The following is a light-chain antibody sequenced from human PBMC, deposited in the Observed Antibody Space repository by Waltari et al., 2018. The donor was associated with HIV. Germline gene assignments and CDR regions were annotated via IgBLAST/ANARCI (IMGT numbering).Light chain of an antibody. CDR1: SSDVGAYNY. Sequence: LTQPHSVSESPGKTVTISCTGTSSDVGAYNYVSWFQQHPGKAPKLMIYDVTKRPSGVPDRFSGSKSGNTASLTVSGLQAEDEADYYCASHAGSKDVFGGGTRLTVL. J-gene: IGLJ2*01. CDR3: ASHAGSKDV. CDR2: DVT. V-gene: IGLV2-8*01.